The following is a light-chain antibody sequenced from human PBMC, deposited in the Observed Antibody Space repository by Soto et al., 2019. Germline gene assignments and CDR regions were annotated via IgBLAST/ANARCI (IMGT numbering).Light chain of an antibody. Sequence: DVVMTQSPDSLAVSLGERATINCKSSQSVLYSSNNKNYLAWFQQKPGQAPRLLVYGVSNRATGIPDRFSGSGSGTEFTLTISSLQPDDFATYYCQQYNSYPWTFGQGTKVDIK. CDR1: QSVLYSSNNKNY. V-gene: IGKV4-1*01. J-gene: IGKJ1*01. CDR3: QQYNSYPWT. CDR2: GVS.